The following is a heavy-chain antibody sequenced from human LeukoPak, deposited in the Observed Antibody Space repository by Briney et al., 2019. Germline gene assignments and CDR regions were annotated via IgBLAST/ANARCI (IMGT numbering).Heavy chain of an antibody. D-gene: IGHD2-15*01. CDR1: GFTFSSNG. CDR3: ASPQTLYCSGGSCYY. CDR2: ISATGGTI. V-gene: IGHV3-48*01. J-gene: IGHJ4*02. Sequence: PGGSLRLSCAASGFTFSSNGMNWVHQAPGKGLEWVSYISATGGTIYYADSVKGRFTISRDNSKNTLYLQMNSLRAEDTAVYYCASPQTLYCSGGSCYYWGQGTLVTVSS.